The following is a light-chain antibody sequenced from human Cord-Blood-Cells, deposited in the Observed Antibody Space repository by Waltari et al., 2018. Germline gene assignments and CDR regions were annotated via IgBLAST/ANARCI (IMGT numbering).Light chain of an antibody. Sequence: DIVMTQSLLSLPVTPGEPASISCRSSQSLLHSNGYNYLDWYLQKPGQSPQLLIYLGSNRASGVPDRFSGSGSGTYFTLKISRVEAEDVGVYYCMQALQTPWTFGQGTKVEIK. CDR2: LGS. J-gene: IGKJ1*01. CDR1: QSLLHSNGYNY. V-gene: IGKV2-28*01. CDR3: MQALQTPWT.